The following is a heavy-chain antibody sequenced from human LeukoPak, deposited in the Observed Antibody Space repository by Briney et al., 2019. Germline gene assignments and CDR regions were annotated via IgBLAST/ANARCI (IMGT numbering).Heavy chain of an antibody. D-gene: IGHD2-2*01. CDR3: AKDRRDIVGVTAV. J-gene: IGHJ4*02. V-gene: IGHV3-30*02. CDR1: GFTFSSYG. CDR2: IRYDGSNK. Sequence: GGSLRLSCAASGFTFSSYGMHWVRQAPGKGLEWVAFIRYDGSNKYYADSVKGRFTISRDNSKNTLYLQMNSLRAEDTAVYYCAKDRRDIVGVTAVWGQGTLVTVSS.